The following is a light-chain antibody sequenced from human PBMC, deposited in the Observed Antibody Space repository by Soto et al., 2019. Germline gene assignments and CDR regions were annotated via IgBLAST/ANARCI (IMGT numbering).Light chain of an antibody. V-gene: IGKV1-5*03. Sequence: DIQMTQSPSTLAASLGDRVTITCRASQSISSWLAWYQQKPGKAPKLLIYKASSLESGVPSRFSGSGSGTEFTLTISSLQPDDFATYYCQHYNSYSEAFGQGTKVDIK. CDR1: QSISSW. CDR3: QHYNSYSEA. CDR2: KAS. J-gene: IGKJ1*01.